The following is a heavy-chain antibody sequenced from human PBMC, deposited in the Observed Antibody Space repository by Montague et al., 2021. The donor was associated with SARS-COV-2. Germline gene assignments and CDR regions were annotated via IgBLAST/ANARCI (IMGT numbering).Heavy chain of an antibody. D-gene: IGHD2-21*01. J-gene: IGHJ6*03. CDR1: GFTFSSYW. Sequence: SLRLSCPASGFTFSSYWMHWVRQAPGKGLVWVSRINSDGSSTSYADSVKGRFTISRDNAKNTLYLQMNSLRAEDTAVYYCARVFPGYYYYMDVWGKGTTVTVSS. V-gene: IGHV3-74*01. CDR3: ARVFPGYYYYMDV. CDR2: INSDGSST.